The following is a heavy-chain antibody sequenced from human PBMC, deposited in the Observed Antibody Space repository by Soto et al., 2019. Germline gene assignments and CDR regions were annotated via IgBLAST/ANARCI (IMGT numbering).Heavy chain of an antibody. CDR3: ARDRGGDYDFWSGYYMGRDPYYYYGMDV. CDR1: SGSMSSRTYY. D-gene: IGHD3-3*01. CDR2: IYTNGVT. Sequence: DTLSLTCTVSSGSMSSRTYYWGWVRQPPVKGLEWIGTIYTNGVTYYEASLKTRVTISIDTSKTQFSLKMRSVTAADTAVYYCARDRGGDYDFWSGYYMGRDPYYYYGMDVWGQGTTVTVSS. J-gene: IGHJ6*02. V-gene: IGHV4-39*07.